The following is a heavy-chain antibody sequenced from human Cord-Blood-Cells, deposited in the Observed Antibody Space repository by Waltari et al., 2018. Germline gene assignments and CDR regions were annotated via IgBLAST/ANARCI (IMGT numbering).Heavy chain of an antibody. J-gene: IGHJ4*02. CDR2: ISGSGGST. V-gene: IGHV3-23*01. D-gene: IGHD3-3*01. CDR3: AKAKTPYDFWSGYFDY. Sequence: EVQLLASGGGLVQPGGSLRLSCAASGFTFSSYAMSWVRQAPGKGLEWVSAISGSGGSTYYADSVKGRFTISRDNSKNTLYLQMNSLRAEDTAVYYCAKAKTPYDFWSGYFDYWGQGTLVTVSS. CDR1: GFTFSSYA.